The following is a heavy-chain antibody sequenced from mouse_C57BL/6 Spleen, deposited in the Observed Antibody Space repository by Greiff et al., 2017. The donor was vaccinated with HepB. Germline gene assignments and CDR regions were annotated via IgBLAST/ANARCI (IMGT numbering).Heavy chain of an antibody. Sequence: VQLQQSGAELVRPGASVTLSCKASGYTFTDYEMHWVKQTPVHGLEWIGAIDPETGGTAYNQKFKGKAILTADKSSSTAYMELGSLTAEDSAVYYGTREGLWGNFYFDYWGQGTTLTVSS. D-gene: IGHD1-1*02. J-gene: IGHJ2*01. CDR3: TREGLWGNFYFDY. CDR1: GYTFTDYE. CDR2: IDPETGGT. V-gene: IGHV1-15*01.